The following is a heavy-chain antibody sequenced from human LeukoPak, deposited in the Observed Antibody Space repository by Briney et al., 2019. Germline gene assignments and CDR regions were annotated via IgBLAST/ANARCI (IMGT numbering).Heavy chain of an antibody. Sequence: GASVKVSCKASGYTFTSYGISWVRQAPGQGLEWMGWISAYNGNTNYAQKLQGRVTMTTDTSTSTAYMELRSLGSDDTAVYYCARDVSPLAAAGITPYNWFDPWGQGTLVTVSS. V-gene: IGHV1-18*01. CDR3: ARDVSPLAAAGITPYNWFDP. CDR1: GYTFTSYG. D-gene: IGHD6-13*01. CDR2: ISAYNGNT. J-gene: IGHJ5*02.